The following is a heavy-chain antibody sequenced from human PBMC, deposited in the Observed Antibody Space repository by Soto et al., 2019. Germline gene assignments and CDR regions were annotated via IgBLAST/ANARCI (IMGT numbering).Heavy chain of an antibody. V-gene: IGHV3-30-3*01. CDR2: ISYDGSNK. CDR1: GFTFSSYA. Sequence: GGSLRLSCAASGFTFSSYAMHWVRQAPGKGLEWVAVISYDGSNKYYADSVKGRFTISRDNSKNTLYLQMNSLRAEDTAVYYCARDGEQWLITYYFDYWGQGTLVTVS. CDR3: ARDGEQWLITYYFDY. D-gene: IGHD5-12*01. J-gene: IGHJ4*02.